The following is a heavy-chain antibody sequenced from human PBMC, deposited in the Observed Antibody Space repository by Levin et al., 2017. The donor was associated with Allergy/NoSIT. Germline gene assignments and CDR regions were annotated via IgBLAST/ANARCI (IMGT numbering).Heavy chain of an antibody. CDR1: GGSISSGSYY. CDR2: IYTSGST. CDR3: AREASSDDY. D-gene: IGHD6-13*01. Sequence: NPSETLSLTCTVSGGSISSGSYYWSWIRQPAGKGLEWIGRIYTSGSTNYNPSLKSRVTISVDTSKNQFSLKLSSVTAADTAVYYCAREASSDDYWGQGTLVTVSS. V-gene: IGHV4-61*02. J-gene: IGHJ4*02.